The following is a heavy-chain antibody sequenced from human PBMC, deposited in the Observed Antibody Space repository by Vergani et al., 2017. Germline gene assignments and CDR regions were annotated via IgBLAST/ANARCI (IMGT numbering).Heavy chain of an antibody. CDR3: ARVNDYGDNWFDP. CDR2: IYYSGST. V-gene: IGHV4-39*07. CDR1: GGSISSSSYY. J-gene: IGHJ5*02. Sequence: QLQLQESGPGLVKPSETLSLTCTVSGGSISSSSYYWGWIRQPPGKGLEWIGSIYYSGSTYYNPSLKSRVTISVDTSKNQFSLKLSSVTAADTAVYYCARVNDYGDNWFDPWGQGTLVTVSS. D-gene: IGHD4-17*01.